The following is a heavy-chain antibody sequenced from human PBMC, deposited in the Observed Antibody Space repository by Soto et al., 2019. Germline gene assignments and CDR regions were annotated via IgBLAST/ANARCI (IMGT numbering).Heavy chain of an antibody. CDR2: IYYSGST. V-gene: IGHV4-59*01. J-gene: IGHJ6*02. CDR3: ARRPAAAGPVRGYYYYGMDV. D-gene: IGHD6-13*01. Sequence: SETLSLTCTVSGGSISSYYWSWIRQPPGKGLEWIGYIYYSGSTNYNPSLKSRVTISVDTSKNQFSLKLSSVTAADTAVYYCARRPAAAGPVRGYYYYGMDVWGQGTTVTVSS. CDR1: GGSISSYY.